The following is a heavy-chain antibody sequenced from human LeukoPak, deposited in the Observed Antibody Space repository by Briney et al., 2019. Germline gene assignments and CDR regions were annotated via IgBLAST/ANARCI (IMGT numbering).Heavy chain of an antibody. J-gene: IGHJ6*03. Sequence: GGSLRLSCAASGFTFSSYSMNWVRQAPGKGLEWVSSISSSSSYIYYADSVKGRFTISRDNAKNSLYLQMNSLRAEDTAVYYCARSPSITIFGVVIIPEGYYYMDVWGKGTTVTVSS. CDR3: ARSPSITIFGVVIIPEGYYYMDV. CDR2: ISSSSSYI. CDR1: GFTFSSYS. V-gene: IGHV3-21*01. D-gene: IGHD3-3*01.